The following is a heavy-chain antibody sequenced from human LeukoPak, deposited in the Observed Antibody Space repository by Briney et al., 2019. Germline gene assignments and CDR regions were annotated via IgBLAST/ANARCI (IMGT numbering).Heavy chain of an antibody. V-gene: IGHV1-69*05. CDR2: IIPIFGTA. CDR1: GGTFSSYA. J-gene: IGHJ4*02. Sequence: GASVKVSCKASGGTFSSYAISWVRQAPGQGLEWMGGIIPIFGTANYAQEFQGRVTITTDESTSTAYMELSSLRSEDTAVYYCARGQVATITGSFDYWGQGTLVTVSS. CDR3: ARGQVATITGSFDY. D-gene: IGHD5-24*01.